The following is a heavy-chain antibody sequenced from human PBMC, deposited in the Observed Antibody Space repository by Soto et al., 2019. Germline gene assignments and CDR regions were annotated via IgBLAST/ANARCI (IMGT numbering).Heavy chain of an antibody. J-gene: IGHJ4*02. CDR2: IYSGGST. Sequence: PGGSLRLSCAASGFTVSSNYMSWVRQAPGKGLEWVSVIYSGGSTYYADSVKGRFTISRHNSKNMLYLQMNSLRAEDTAVYYCARTRNDILTGYPQNFDYWGQGTLVTVSS. CDR1: GFTVSSNY. V-gene: IGHV3-53*04. D-gene: IGHD3-9*01. CDR3: ARTRNDILTGYPQNFDY.